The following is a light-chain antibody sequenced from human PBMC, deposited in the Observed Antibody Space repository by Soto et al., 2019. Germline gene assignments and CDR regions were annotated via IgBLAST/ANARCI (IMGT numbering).Light chain of an antibody. CDR3: QQYNGYST. J-gene: IGKJ1*01. Sequence: DVQMTQSPSTLSASIGDRVTITCRASHNVNSWLAWYQQKPGKAPHLLIYDASSLQSGVPSRFSGTGSGTEFTLNISSLQPEDFATYYCQQYNGYSTFGQGTKVDIK. CDR2: DAS. V-gene: IGKV1-5*01. CDR1: HNVNSW.